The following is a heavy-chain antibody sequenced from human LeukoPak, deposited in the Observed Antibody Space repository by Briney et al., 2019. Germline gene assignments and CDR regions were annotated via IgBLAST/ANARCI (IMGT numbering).Heavy chain of an antibody. V-gene: IGHV3-74*01. J-gene: IGHJ4*02. D-gene: IGHD2-2*01. CDR1: RFTFSSYW. Sequence: PGGSLRLSCAASRFTFSSYWMHWVRQAPGKGLVWVSRINSDGSSTSYADSVKGRFTISRDNAKNTLYLQMNSLRAEDTAVYYCAGGPDCSSTSCIYFDYWGQGTLVTVSS. CDR3: AGGPDCSSTSCIYFDY. CDR2: INSDGSST.